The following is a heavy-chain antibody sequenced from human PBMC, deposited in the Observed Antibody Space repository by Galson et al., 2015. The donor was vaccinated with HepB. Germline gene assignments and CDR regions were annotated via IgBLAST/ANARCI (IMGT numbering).Heavy chain of an antibody. CDR2: MNPNSGNT. CDR1: GYTFTSYD. Sequence: SVKVSCKASGYTFTSYDINWVRQATGQGLEWVGWMNPNSGNTGYAQKFQGRVTMTRNTSISTAYMELSSLRSEDTAVYYCARGRFLEWLLYDYYYYYMDVWGKGTTVTVSS. J-gene: IGHJ6*03. D-gene: IGHD3-3*01. CDR3: ARGRFLEWLLYDYYYYYMDV. V-gene: IGHV1-8*01.